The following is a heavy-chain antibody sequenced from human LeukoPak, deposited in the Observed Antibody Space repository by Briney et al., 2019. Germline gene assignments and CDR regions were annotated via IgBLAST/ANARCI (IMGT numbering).Heavy chain of an antibody. V-gene: IGHV3-21*01. CDR3: ARGPGSSSWYLPLEGGYYVDY. J-gene: IGHJ4*02. D-gene: IGHD6-13*01. Sequence: PRGSLRLSCAESKFSSSDYSTSLVRQAPGKGLEWVSSISSIRNYIYYADSVKGRFTVSRDNAKNSLYLQINSLRAEDTAVYYCARGPGSSSWYLPLEGGYYVDYWGKRTLVTVSS. CDR1: KFSSSDYS. CDR2: ISSIRNYI.